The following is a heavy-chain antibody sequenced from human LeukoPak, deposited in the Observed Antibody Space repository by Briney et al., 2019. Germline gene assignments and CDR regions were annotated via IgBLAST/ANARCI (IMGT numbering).Heavy chain of an antibody. Sequence: ASVKVSCKASGYTFTGYYIHWVRQAPGQGLEWMGWINPNSGGTNYAQKFQGRVTMTRDTSISTAYMELSRLRSDDTAVYYCARDYCTNGVCYNWFDPWGQGTLVTVSS. CDR3: ARDYCTNGVCYNWFDP. CDR2: INPNSGGT. J-gene: IGHJ5*02. CDR1: GYTFTGYY. D-gene: IGHD2-8*01. V-gene: IGHV1-2*02.